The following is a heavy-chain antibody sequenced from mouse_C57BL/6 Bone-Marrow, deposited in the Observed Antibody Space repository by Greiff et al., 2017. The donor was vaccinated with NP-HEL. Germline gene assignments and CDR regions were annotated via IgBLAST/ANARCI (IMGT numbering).Heavy chain of an antibody. J-gene: IGHJ4*01. CDR3: ARSIYYDYADDPFYGMDY. CDR1: GFTFTDYY. V-gene: IGHV7-3*01. Sequence: EVMLVESGGGLVQPGGSLSLSCAASGFTFTDYYMSWVRQPPGKALEWVGFIRNKANGYTIEYSASVKGRFTISRDNSQSILYLQMNALRAEDSATYYCARSIYYDYADDPFYGMDYLGQGTSVTVSS. CDR2: IRNKANGYTI. D-gene: IGHD2-4*01.